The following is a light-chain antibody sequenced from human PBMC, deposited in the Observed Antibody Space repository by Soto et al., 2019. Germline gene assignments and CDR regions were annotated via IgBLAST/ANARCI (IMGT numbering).Light chain of an antibody. Sequence: EIVFTQSPGTLSLSPGERATLFCRASQRVYSNYLAWYQQKPGQAPRLLIYGASSRATGIPDRFGGSGSGTDFTLTISRLEPEDFAVYYCQQYGSSPLITFGQGTRLEIK. J-gene: IGKJ5*01. CDR1: QRVYSNY. CDR3: QQYGSSPLIT. CDR2: GAS. V-gene: IGKV3-20*01.